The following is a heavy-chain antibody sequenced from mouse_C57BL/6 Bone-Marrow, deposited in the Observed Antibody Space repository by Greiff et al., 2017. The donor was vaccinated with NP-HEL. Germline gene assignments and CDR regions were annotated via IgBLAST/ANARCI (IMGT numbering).Heavy chain of an antibody. D-gene: IGHD2-1*01. J-gene: IGHJ2*01. CDR2: INPSSGYT. V-gene: IGHV1-4*01. Sequence: QVQLQQSGAELARPGASVKMSCKASGYTFTSYTMHWVNQRPGQGLEWIGYINPSSGYTKYNQKFKDKATLTADKSSSTAYMQLSSLTSEDSAVYYCARGDGNYDYWGQGTTLTVSS. CDR1: GYTFTSYT. CDR3: ARGDGNYDY.